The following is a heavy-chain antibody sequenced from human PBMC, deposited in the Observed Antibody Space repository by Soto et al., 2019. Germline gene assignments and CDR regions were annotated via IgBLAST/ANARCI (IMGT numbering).Heavy chain of an antibody. J-gene: IGHJ5*02. CDR1: GFTVSNTY. Sequence: GGSLRPSCAASGFTVSNTYMTWVRHPPSKGLECVSVIYTAGGTNYADSVKGRFIISRDNSKNTLYLQMNSLRAEDTAVYYCARALPVAKGGFDPWGQGTLVTVSS. CDR3: ARALPVAKGGFDP. V-gene: IGHV3-53*01. CDR2: IYTAGGT. D-gene: IGHD2-2*01.